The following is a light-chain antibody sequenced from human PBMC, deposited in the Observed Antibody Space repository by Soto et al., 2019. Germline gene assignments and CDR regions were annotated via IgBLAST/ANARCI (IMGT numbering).Light chain of an antibody. V-gene: IGKV1-5*03. CDR2: KAS. CDR1: QSISSW. J-gene: IGKJ4*01. Sequence: DIQMTQSPSTLSASVGDRVTITCRVSQSISSWLAWYQQKPGKAPKLLIYKASSLESGVPSRFSGSGSGTEFTLTISSLQPDDFATYFCQQYNIYPLTFGGGTKV. CDR3: QQYNIYPLT.